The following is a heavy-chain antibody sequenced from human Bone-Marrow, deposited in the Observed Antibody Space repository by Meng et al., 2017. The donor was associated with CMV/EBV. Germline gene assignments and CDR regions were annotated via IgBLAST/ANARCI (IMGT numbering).Heavy chain of an antibody. D-gene: IGHD4-23*01. Sequence: GESLKICCAASGFTFSSYGMNWGRQAPGKGLEWVAFIRYDGSNKYYADSVKGRLTISRDNSKNTLYVKMNSMRAEDTAVYYCAKARSVVTPYYFDYWGQGTMVTVSS. V-gene: IGHV3-30*02. CDR3: AKARSVVTPYYFDY. J-gene: IGHJ4*01. CDR1: GFTFSSYG. CDR2: IRYDGSNK.